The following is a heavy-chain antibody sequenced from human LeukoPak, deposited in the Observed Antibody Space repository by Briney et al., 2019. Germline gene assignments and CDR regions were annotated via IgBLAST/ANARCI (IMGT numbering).Heavy chain of an antibody. D-gene: IGHD3-10*01. CDR3: ARVGVFSPVGFDY. CDR2: IYYSGST. V-gene: IGHV4-31*03. J-gene: IGHJ4*02. CDR1: GGSISSGGYY. Sequence: PSQTLSLTCTVSGGSISSGGYYWSWIRQHPGKGLEWIGYIYYSGSTYYNPSLKSRVTISVDKSKNQFSLKLSSVTAADTAVYYCARVGVFSPVGFDYWGQGTLVTVSS.